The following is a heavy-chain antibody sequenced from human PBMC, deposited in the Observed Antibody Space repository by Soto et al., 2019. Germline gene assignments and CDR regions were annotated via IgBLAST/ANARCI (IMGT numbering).Heavy chain of an antibody. CDR3: AGGAVAGTWFDP. D-gene: IGHD6-19*01. Sequence: SETLSLTCAFSCGSIISGGYSGSWIRQPPGKGLEWIGEINHSGSTNYNPSLKSRVTISVDTSKNQFSLKLSSVTAADTAVYYCAGGAVAGTWFDPWGQGTLVTVSS. CDR2: INHSGST. V-gene: IGHV4-30-2*01. CDR1: CGSIISGGYS. J-gene: IGHJ5*02.